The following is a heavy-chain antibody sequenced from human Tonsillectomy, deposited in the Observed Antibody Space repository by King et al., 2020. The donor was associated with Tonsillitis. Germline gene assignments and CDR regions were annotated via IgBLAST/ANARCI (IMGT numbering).Heavy chain of an antibody. CDR3: AIRTYYYNSGGAIDI. CDR2: INRSGGST. D-gene: IGHD3-10*01. CDR1: GLTFTNYA. J-gene: IGHJ3*02. Sequence: VQLVESGGGLVRPGGSLRLSCAASGLTFTNYAMGWVRQAPERGLQWVSTINRSGGSTYYADSVKGRFTVSRDNSENTLYLQMNGLRAEDTAVYYCAIRTYYYNSGGAIDIWGQGTVVTVSS. V-gene: IGHV3-23*04.